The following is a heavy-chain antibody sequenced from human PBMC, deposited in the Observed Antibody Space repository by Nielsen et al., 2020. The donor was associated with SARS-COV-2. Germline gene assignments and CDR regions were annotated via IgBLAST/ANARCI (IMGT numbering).Heavy chain of an antibody. CDR3: ARGRAPLRY. V-gene: IGHV4-59*01. J-gene: IGHJ4*02. Sequence: SETLSLTCSLSGGSMNFFYWSWIRQAQGKGLEWIAYNYNSAKTMYNSSLKSRVTMSVDTSKNQLSLRLTSVTAADTAVYYCARGRAPLRYWGQGILATVSS. D-gene: IGHD2-15*01. CDR1: GGSMNFFY. CDR2: NYNSAKT.